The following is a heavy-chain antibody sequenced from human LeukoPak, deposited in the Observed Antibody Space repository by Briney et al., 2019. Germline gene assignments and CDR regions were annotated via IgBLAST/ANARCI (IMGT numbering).Heavy chain of an antibody. Sequence: GGSLRLSCTASGFTFSSYAMSWVRQAPGKGLDWVSAITGSGDSTYYADSVKGRFTSSRDNSKNTLYLQMNNVRAEDTALYYCAKDRVPRYSGYGLSDDWGQGTLVTVSA. V-gene: IGHV3-23*01. CDR2: ITGSGDST. CDR3: AKDRVPRYSGYGLSDD. J-gene: IGHJ4*02. CDR1: GFTFSSYA. D-gene: IGHD5-12*01.